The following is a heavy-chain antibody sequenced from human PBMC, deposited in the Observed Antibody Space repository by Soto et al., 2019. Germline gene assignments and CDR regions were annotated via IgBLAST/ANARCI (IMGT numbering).Heavy chain of an antibody. Sequence: LGESLKISCKGSDYGFAVYWIAWVRQMPGKGLEWMGIIYPSDSDTRYSPSFQGQVTISADKSIRAAYLQWSSLKASYTAMYYCARQDGAANYYIDYWGQGTLVTVSS. CDR2: IYPSDSDT. J-gene: IGHJ4*02. CDR1: DYGFAVYW. V-gene: IGHV5-51*01. CDR3: ARQDGAANYYIDY. D-gene: IGHD1-1*01.